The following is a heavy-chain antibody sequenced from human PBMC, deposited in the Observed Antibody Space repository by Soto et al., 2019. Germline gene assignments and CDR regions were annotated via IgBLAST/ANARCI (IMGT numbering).Heavy chain of an antibody. D-gene: IGHD2-2*01. CDR2: INHSGST. V-gene: IGHV4-34*01. J-gene: IGHJ6*03. Sequence: QVQLQQWGAGLLKPSETLSLTCAVYGGSFSGYYWSWIRQPPGKGLEWIGEINHSGSTNYNPSLKSRVTISVDTSKNQFSLKLSSVTAADTAVYYCARVPVRYCGSTSCSRRGYYYYYMDVWGKGTTVTVSS. CDR3: ARVPVRYCGSTSCSRRGYYYYYMDV. CDR1: GGSFSGYY.